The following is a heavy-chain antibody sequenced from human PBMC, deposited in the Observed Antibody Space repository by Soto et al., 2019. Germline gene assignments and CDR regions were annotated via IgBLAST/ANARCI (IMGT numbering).Heavy chain of an antibody. CDR1: GFTFTSSA. D-gene: IGHD5-12*01. J-gene: IGHJ6*02. CDR3: AAGIVATMVYYHYGMDV. Sequence: ASVKVSCKASGFTFTSSAVQWVRQARGQRLEWIGWIVVGSGNTNYAQKFQERVTITRDMSTSTAYMELSSLRSEDTAVYYCAAGIVATMVYYHYGMDVWGQGTKVTVSS. V-gene: IGHV1-58*01. CDR2: IVVGSGNT.